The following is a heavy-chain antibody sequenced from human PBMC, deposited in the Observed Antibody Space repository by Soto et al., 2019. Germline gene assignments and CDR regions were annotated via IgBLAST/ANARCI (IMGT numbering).Heavy chain of an antibody. CDR1: GGTFSSYA. V-gene: IGHV1-69*06. J-gene: IGHJ6*02. D-gene: IGHD2-2*01. CDR2: IIPIFGTA. Sequence: VKVSCKASGGTFSSYAISWVRQAPGQGLEWMGGIIPIFGTANYAQKFQGRVTITADKSTSTAYMELSSLRSEDTAVYYCARARYCSSTSCYLYYGMDVWGQGTTVTVSS. CDR3: ARARYCSSTSCYLYYGMDV.